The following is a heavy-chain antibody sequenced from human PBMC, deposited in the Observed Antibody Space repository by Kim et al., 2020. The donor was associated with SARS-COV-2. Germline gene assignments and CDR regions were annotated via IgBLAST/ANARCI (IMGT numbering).Heavy chain of an antibody. D-gene: IGHD3-3*01. CDR2: IYTSGST. J-gene: IGHJ6*02. CDR3: ARDYDFWSGYYSGYYYYGMDV. CDR1: GGSISSYY. Sequence: SETLSLTCTVSGGSISSYYWSWIRQPAGKGLEWIGRIYTSGSTNYNPSLKSRVTMSVDTSKNQFSLKLSSVTAADTAVYYCARDYDFWSGYYSGYYYYGMDVWGQGTTVTVSS. V-gene: IGHV4-4*07.